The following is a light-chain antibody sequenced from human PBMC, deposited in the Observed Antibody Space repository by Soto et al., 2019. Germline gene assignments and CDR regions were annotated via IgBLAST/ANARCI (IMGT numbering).Light chain of an antibody. J-gene: IGLJ3*02. CDR3: CSYAGTGTFL. CDR2: EGI. CDR1: SSDVGNYDF. V-gene: IGLV2-23*03. Sequence: QSALTQPASVSGSPGQSITISCTGTSSDVGNYDFVSWYQHQPGKAPKLMIYEGIKRPSGVSSRFSGSKSGNTASLTISGLQAEDEADYYCCSYAGTGTFLFGGGTKLTVL.